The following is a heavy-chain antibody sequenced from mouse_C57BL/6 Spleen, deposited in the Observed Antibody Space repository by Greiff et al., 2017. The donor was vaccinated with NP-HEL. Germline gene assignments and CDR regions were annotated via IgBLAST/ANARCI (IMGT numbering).Heavy chain of an antibody. Sequence: EVQRVESGPGLVKPSQSLSLTCSVTGYSITSGYYWNWIRQFPGNKLEWMGYISYDGSNNYNPSLKNRFSITRDTSKNQFFLKLNSVTTEDTATYYCARGARGGYFDYWGQGTTLTVSS. CDR2: ISYDGSN. CDR3: ARGARGGYFDY. V-gene: IGHV3-6*01. CDR1: GYSITSGYY. J-gene: IGHJ2*01.